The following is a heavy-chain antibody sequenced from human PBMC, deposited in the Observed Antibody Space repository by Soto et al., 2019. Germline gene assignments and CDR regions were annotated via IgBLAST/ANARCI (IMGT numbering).Heavy chain of an antibody. D-gene: IGHD6-25*01. Sequence: QVQLVESGGGVVQPGRSLRLSCAASGFTFSSYGMNWVRQAPGKGLEWVAVISYDGSNKYYEDSVKGRFTISRDNSKNTRYLPMNSLRAEDKAVYDCAKPRISAAGEDVQHWGQGTLVTVSS. CDR1: GFTFSSYG. V-gene: IGHV3-30*18. CDR3: AKPRISAAGEDVQH. J-gene: IGHJ1*01. CDR2: ISYDGSNK.